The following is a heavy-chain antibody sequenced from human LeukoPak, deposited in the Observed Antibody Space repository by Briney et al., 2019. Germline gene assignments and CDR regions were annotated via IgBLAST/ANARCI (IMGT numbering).Heavy chain of an antibody. V-gene: IGHV4-34*01. CDR2: INHSGST. J-gene: IGHJ3*02. CDR1: GFTFSSYA. CDR3: ARPLIAAAGADAFDI. Sequence: GSLRLSCAASGFTFSSYAMSWVRQAPGKGLEWIGEINHSGSTNYNPSLKSRVTISVDTSKNQFSLKLSSVTAADTAVYYCARPLIAAAGADAFDIWGQGTMVTVSS. D-gene: IGHD6-13*01.